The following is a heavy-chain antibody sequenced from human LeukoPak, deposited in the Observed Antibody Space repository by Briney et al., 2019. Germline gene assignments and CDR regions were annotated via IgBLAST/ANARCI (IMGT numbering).Heavy chain of an antibody. CDR3: AKEISMVRGVNITPPLFDP. CDR2: ISAYNGNT. V-gene: IGHV1-18*01. D-gene: IGHD3-10*01. Sequence: GASVKVSCKASGYTFTSYGISWVRQAPGQGLEWMGWISAYNGNTNYAQKLQGRVTMTTDTSTSAAYMELRSLRSDDTPVYYCAKEISMVRGVNITPPLFDPWGQGTLVTVSS. CDR1: GYTFTSYG. J-gene: IGHJ5*02.